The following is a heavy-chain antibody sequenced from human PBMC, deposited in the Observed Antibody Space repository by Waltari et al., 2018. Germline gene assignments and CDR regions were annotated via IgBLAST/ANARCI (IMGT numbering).Heavy chain of an antibody. J-gene: IGHJ5*02. CDR3: ARDPSDSSSWYNGWFDP. CDR1: GGSISSYY. CDR2: IYYSGRT. Sequence: QVQLQESGPGLVKPSETLSLTCTVSGGSISSYYWSWIRQPPGKGLEWIGYIYYSGRTTYNPSRKIRVTIAVDTSKNQFSLKLSSVTAADTALYYCARDPSDSSSWYNGWFDPWGQGTLVTVSS. D-gene: IGHD6-13*01. V-gene: IGHV4-59*01.